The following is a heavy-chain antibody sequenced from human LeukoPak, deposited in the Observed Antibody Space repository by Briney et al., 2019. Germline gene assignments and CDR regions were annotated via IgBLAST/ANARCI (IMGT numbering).Heavy chain of an antibody. CDR2: IYSGGST. CDR1: GFTVSSNY. D-gene: IGHD6-13*01. CDR3: ARGTKPYSSSWWYLDY. Sequence: PGGSLRLSCAASGFTVSSNYMSWVRQAPGKGLEWVSVIYSGGSTYYADSVKGRFTISRDNSKNTLYLQMNSLRVEDTAVYYCARGTKPYSSSWWYLDYWGQGTLVTVSS. V-gene: IGHV3-53*01. J-gene: IGHJ4*02.